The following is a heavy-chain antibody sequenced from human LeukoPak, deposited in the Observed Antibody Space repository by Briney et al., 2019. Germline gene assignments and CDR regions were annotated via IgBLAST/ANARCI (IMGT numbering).Heavy chain of an antibody. D-gene: IGHD4-17*01. Sequence: PSETLSLTCTVSGGSISSSSYYWGWIRQPPGKGLEWIGSIYYSGSTYYNQSLKSRITISVDTSKNQFSLKLSSVTAADTAVYYCANSIDFDYGDYYFDYWGQGALVTISS. V-gene: IGHV4-39*07. CDR3: ANSIDFDYGDYYFDY. J-gene: IGHJ4*02. CDR2: IYYSGST. CDR1: GGSISSSSYY.